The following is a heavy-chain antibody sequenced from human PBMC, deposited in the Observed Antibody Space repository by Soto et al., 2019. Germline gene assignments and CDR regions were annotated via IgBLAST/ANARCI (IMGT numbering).Heavy chain of an antibody. D-gene: IGHD4-17*01. V-gene: IGHV3-30-3*01. CDR3: ARGVDDYGDYRGYDY. CDR1: GFTFSTYA. CDR2: ISYDGSNK. J-gene: IGHJ4*02. Sequence: GGSLRLSCEASGFTFSTYAMHWVRQAPGKGLEWVALISYDGSNKHYADSVKGRFTISRDNSKKSLYLQMNSLRPEDTAVYYCARGVDDYGDYRGYDYWGQGTLVTVSS.